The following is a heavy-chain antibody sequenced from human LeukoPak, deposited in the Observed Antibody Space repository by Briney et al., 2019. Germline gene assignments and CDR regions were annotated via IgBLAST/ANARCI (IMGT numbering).Heavy chain of an antibody. D-gene: IGHD3-10*02. Sequence: GGSLRLSCAASGFTFSSYAMSWVRQAPGKGLEWVASINQDESAKFYVDSVRGRFTISRDNAKNSLYLQMNSLRAEDTAVYYCAELGITMIGGVWGKGTTVTISS. V-gene: IGHV3-7*01. CDR3: AELGITMIGGV. CDR1: GFTFSSYA. CDR2: INQDESAK. J-gene: IGHJ6*04.